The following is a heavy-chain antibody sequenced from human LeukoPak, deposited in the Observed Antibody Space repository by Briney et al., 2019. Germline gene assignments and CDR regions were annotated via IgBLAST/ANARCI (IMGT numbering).Heavy chain of an antibody. V-gene: IGHV3-48*01. Sequence: PGGSLRLSCAASGFTFTTHNMDWVRQAPGKGLEWGSFISSDSGLIYYADSVKGRSTISRDNAKNSLYLQMNSLTAEDTAVYYCAREGIIRDEGRNWFDPWGQGTLVTVSS. CDR3: AREGIIRDEGRNWFDP. CDR1: GFTFTTHN. CDR2: ISSDSGLI. J-gene: IGHJ5*02. D-gene: IGHD2-15*01.